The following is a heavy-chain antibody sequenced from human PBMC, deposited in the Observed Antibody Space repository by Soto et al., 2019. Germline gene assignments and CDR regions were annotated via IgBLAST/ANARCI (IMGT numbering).Heavy chain of an antibody. CDR2: IIPIFGTA. CDR1: GGTFSSYA. Sequence: QVQLVQSGAEVKKPGSSVKVSCKASGGTFSSYAISWVRQAPGQGLEWMGGIIPIFGTANYAQKFQGRVTITADESTSTAYMELSSLRSEDTAVYYXAXXRXXXXXXXXXXXXMDVWGQGTTVTVSS. J-gene: IGHJ6*02. CDR3: AXXRXXXXXXXXXXXXMDV. V-gene: IGHV1-69*12.